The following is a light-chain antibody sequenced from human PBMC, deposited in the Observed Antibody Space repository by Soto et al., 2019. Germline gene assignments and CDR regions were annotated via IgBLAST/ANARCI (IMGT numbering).Light chain of an antibody. CDR1: QSVSSSY. J-gene: IGKJ1*01. CDR2: GAS. Sequence: IVLTQSPGTLSLSPGERATLSCRVSQSVSSSYLAWYQQKPGQAPRLLIYGASSRATGIPDRFSGSGSGTDFTLTISRLVPEDFAVYYCQQYGSSPQTFGQGTKVDI. CDR3: QQYGSSPQT. V-gene: IGKV3-20*01.